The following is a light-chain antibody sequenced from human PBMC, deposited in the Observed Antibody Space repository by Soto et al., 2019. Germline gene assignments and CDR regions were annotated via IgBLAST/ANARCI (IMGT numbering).Light chain of an antibody. CDR2: GAS. CDR1: QSISIN. Sequence: EIVLTQSPGTLSVSPGDRVTLSCRASQSISINLAWYQHKPGQAPRLLIYGASTRATGIPARFSGSGSGTDFSLTISSLEPEDVAVYYCQQRSQWPPMTFGQGTRLEIK. V-gene: IGKV3-15*01. J-gene: IGKJ5*01. CDR3: QQRSQWPPMT.